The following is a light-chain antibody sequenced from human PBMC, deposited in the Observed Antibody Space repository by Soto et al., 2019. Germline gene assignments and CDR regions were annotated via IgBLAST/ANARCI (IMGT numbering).Light chain of an antibody. Sequence: QSALTQPASVSGSPGQPITISCTGTSSDVGGYNYVSWYQQHPGKAPKLMLYDVSNRPSGVSNRFSGSKSGNTASLTISGRKAEDEADYYCSSYTSSSTLLYVFGTGTKLTVI. J-gene: IGLJ1*01. CDR3: SSYTSSSTLLYV. CDR1: SSDVGGYNY. V-gene: IGLV2-14*01. CDR2: DVS.